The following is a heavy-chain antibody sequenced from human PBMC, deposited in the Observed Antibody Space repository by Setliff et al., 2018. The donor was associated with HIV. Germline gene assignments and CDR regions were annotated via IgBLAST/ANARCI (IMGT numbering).Heavy chain of an antibody. Sequence: ASVKVSCKASGYTFTGYYMHWVRQAPGQGLEWMGRINPNTGGTNYAQNFQDRVTMTRDTSINTAYMELNILTSEDRAIYYCAREGIGSFTLFEYWGQGTLVTVSS. CDR1: GYTFTGYY. CDR3: AREGIGSFTLFEY. J-gene: IGHJ4*02. V-gene: IGHV1-2*06. CDR2: INPNTGGT. D-gene: IGHD1-26*01.